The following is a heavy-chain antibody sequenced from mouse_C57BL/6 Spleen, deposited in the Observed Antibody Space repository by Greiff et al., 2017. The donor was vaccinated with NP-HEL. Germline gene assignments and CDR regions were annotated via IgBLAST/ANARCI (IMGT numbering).Heavy chain of an antibody. CDR2: IDPSDSYT. CDR1: GYTFTSYW. V-gene: IGHV1-50*01. Sequence: QVQLQQPGAELVKPGASVKLSCKASGYTFTSYWMQWVKQRPGQGLEWIGEIDPSDSYTNYNQKFKGKATLTVDTSSSTAYMQLSSLTSEDSAVYYCARTGMVTTGPWFAYWGQGTLVTVSA. D-gene: IGHD2-2*01. J-gene: IGHJ3*01. CDR3: ARTGMVTTGPWFAY.